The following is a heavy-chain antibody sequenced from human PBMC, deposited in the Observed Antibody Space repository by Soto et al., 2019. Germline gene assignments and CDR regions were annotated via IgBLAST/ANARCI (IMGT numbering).Heavy chain of an antibody. CDR3: ARVYDSSGYFID. CDR2: INSDSGYI. Sequence: DVQLVESGGGLVKPGGSLRLSCAASGFTFNTYSMNWVRQAPGQGLEWVSSINSDSGYIYYADPVKGRFTISRDNAKSPLYLQMHSLRAEDTAVYYCARVYDSSGYFIDWGQGTLVTVSS. J-gene: IGHJ4*02. D-gene: IGHD3-22*01. CDR1: GFTFNTYS. V-gene: IGHV3-21*01.